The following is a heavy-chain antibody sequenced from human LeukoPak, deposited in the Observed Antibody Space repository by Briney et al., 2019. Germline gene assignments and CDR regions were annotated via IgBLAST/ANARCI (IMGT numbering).Heavy chain of an antibody. V-gene: IGHV1-69*01. Sequence: SVKVSCKASGGTFSSYAISWVRQAPGQGLEWMGGIIPIFGTANYAQKFQGRVTITADESTSTAYMELSSLRSEDTAVYYCAAGELDIVVVPAALDYWGRRTLVTVSS. D-gene: IGHD2-2*01. CDR3: AAGELDIVVVPAALDY. CDR2: IIPIFGTA. J-gene: IGHJ4*02. CDR1: GGTFSSYA.